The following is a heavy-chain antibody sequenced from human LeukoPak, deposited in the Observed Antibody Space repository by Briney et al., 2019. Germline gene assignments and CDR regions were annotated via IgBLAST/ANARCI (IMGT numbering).Heavy chain of an antibody. V-gene: IGHV3-74*01. Sequence: GGSLRLSCAASGFTFNRHWMRWARQAPGEGPVWVAHILNDGGSTSYADSVKGRFTISRDNAKNTLSLQMNSLRAEDTAVYYCVRHNYGYDYWGQGTPVTVSS. J-gene: IGHJ4*02. CDR2: ILNDGGST. D-gene: IGHD5-18*01. CDR1: GFTFNRHW. CDR3: VRHNYGYDY.